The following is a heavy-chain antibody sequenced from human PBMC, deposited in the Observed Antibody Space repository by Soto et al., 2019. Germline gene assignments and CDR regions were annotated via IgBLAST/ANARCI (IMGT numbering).Heavy chain of an antibody. CDR2: IKPDGSER. Sequence: EVQLVESGGGLVQPGGSLGLPCPFSGFPFTAIWLSGFAQAPGKGLEWVATIKPDGSERYYVDSVKGRFTISRDNAKNSVYLQMNSLRAEDTAVYYCAREPRGAGFDYWGQGTLVTVSS. CDR3: AREPRGAGFDY. J-gene: IGHJ4*02. D-gene: IGHD1-26*01. CDR1: GFPFTAIW. V-gene: IGHV3-7*05.